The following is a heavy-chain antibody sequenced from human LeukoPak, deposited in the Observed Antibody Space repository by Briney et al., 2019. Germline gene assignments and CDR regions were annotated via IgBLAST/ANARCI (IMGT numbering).Heavy chain of an antibody. Sequence: SETLSLTCTVSGGSISGYYWSWLRQPPGKGLEYIGYTHYSGSTNYNPSLKSRVTISLDMSGNQFSLRLSSVTAADTAVYYCASGYCGGACQLGGVDMWGQGTMVTVSS. CDR2: THYSGST. V-gene: IGHV4-59*01. CDR3: ASGYCGGACQLGGVDM. D-gene: IGHD2-21*02. J-gene: IGHJ3*02. CDR1: GGSISGYY.